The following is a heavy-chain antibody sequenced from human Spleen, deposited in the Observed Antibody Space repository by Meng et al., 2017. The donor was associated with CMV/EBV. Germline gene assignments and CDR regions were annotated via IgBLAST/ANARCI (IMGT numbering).Heavy chain of an antibody. CDR3: ARVRAAPLSYYYYYGMDV. CDR1: GYTFTGYY. V-gene: IGHV1-46*01. CDR2: INPSGGST. J-gene: IGHJ6*02. D-gene: IGHD6-13*01. Sequence: ASVKVSCKASGYTFTGYYMHWVRQAPGQGLEWMGIINPSGGSTNYAQKFQGRVTMTRDTSTSTVYMELSSLRSEDTAVYYCARVRAAPLSYYYYYGMDVWGQGTTVTVSS.